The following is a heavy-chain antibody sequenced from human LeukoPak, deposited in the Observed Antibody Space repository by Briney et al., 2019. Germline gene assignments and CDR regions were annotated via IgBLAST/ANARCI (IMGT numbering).Heavy chain of an antibody. Sequence: PGGSLRLSCAASGFTFSDAWMSWVRQAPGKGLEWVGRIKSKIDGGTADCAAPVEGRFTISRDDSKNTLYLQMNSLKTEDTAVYYCATVSPTIDYWGQRGLLTVSS. V-gene: IGHV3-15*01. J-gene: IGHJ4*01. CDR3: ATVSPTIDY. D-gene: IGHD1-14*01. CDR2: IKSKIDGGTA. CDR1: GFTFSDAW.